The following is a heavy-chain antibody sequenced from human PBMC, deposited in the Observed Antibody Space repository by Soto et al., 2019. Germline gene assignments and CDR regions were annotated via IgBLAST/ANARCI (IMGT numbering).Heavy chain of an antibody. CDR1: GFTFSSYS. V-gene: IGHV3-21*01. D-gene: IGHD5-18*01. Sequence: GGSLRLSCAASGFTFSSYSMNWVRQAPGKGLEWVSSISSSSSYIYYADSVKGRFTISRDNAKNSLYLQMNSLRAEDTAVYYCASDPVGYSYCAGPYYYYYGMGVWSQGTTVTVSS. CDR2: ISSSSSYI. J-gene: IGHJ6*02. CDR3: ASDPVGYSYCAGPYYYYYGMGV.